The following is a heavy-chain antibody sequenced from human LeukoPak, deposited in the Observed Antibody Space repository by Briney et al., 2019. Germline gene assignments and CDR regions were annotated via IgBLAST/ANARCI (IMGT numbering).Heavy chain of an antibody. Sequence: GRSLRLSCAASGFTFSSYAMHWVRQAPGKGLEWVAVISYDGSNKYYADSVKGRFTISRDNSKNTLYLQMNSLRAEDTAVYYCARADSSGYGYSDYWGQGTLVTVSS. D-gene: IGHD3-22*01. J-gene: IGHJ4*02. CDR2: ISYDGSNK. CDR1: GFTFSSYA. V-gene: IGHV3-30-3*01. CDR3: ARADSSGYGYSDY.